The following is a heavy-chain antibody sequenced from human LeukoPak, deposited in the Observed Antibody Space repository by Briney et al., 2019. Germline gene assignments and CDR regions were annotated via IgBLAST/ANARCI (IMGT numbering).Heavy chain of an antibody. CDR1: GFTFSSYG. J-gene: IGHJ6*03. CDR2: ISYDGSNK. V-gene: IGHV3-30*03. Sequence: GGSLRLSCAASGFTFSSYGMHWVRQAPGKGLEWVAVISYDGSNKYYADSVKGRFTISRDNSKNTLYLQMNSLRAEDTAVYYCTRPQNTYYYDSSGYYYVAYMDVWGKGTTVTVSS. D-gene: IGHD3-22*01. CDR3: TRPQNTYYYDSSGYYYVAYMDV.